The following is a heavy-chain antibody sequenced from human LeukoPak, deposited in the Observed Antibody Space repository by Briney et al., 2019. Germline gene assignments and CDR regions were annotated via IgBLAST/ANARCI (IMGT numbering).Heavy chain of an antibody. D-gene: IGHD6-19*01. J-gene: IGHJ6*02. CDR2: IYYSGST. CDR3: ARDRPYNGYSSGWVTYYYYGMDV. Sequence: SETLSLTCTVSGGSISSGGYYWSWIRQHPGKGLEWIVYIYYSGSTYYNPSLKSRVTVSVDTSKNQFSLKLSSVTAADTAVYYCARDRPYNGYSSGWVTYYYYGMDVWGQGTTVTVSS. V-gene: IGHV4-31*03. CDR1: GGSISSGGYY.